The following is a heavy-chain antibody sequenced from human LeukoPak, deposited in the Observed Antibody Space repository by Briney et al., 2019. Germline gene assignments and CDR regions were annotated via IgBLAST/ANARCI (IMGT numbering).Heavy chain of an antibody. CDR2: IFYSGST. CDR3: ARFGAGWPFDY. D-gene: IGHD6-19*01. V-gene: IGHV4-31*03. Sequence: PSETLSLTCTVSGGSISSGGFHWGWIRQHPGKGLEWIGYIFYSGSTYYNPSLKSRVFISVDTSKNQFSLKLSSVTAADTAVYYCARFGAGWPFDYWGQGVLVTVSS. J-gene: IGHJ4*02. CDR1: GGSISSGGFH.